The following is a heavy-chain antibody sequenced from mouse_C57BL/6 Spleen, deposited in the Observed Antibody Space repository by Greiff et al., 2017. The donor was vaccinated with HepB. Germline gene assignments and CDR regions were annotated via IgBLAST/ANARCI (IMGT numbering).Heavy chain of an antibody. CDR1: GFSFNTYA. D-gene: IGHD1-1*01. Sequence: DVKLVESGGGLVQPKGSLKLSCAASGFSFNTYAMNWVRQAPGKGLEWVARIRSKSNNYATYYADSVKDRFTISRDDSESMLYLQMNNLKTEDTAMYYCVSDYYGSSFFDYWGQGTTLTVSS. CDR2: IRSKSNNYAT. CDR3: VSDYYGSSFFDY. V-gene: IGHV10-1*01. J-gene: IGHJ2*01.